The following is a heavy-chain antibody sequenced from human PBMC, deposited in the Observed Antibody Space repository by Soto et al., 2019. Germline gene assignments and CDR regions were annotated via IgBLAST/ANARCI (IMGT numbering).Heavy chain of an antibody. CDR2: ISVSADST. CDR1: GFTFSNYV. V-gene: IGHV3-23*01. Sequence: CGSLRLSCAASGFTFSNYVMSWVRQAPGKGLEWVSTISVSADSTYYADSVKGRFAISRDNSKNTLFLKMNSLRDEDTAVYFCVGQIGAYYYHYAMDVWGQGTKVTVSS. D-gene: IGHD2-15*01. CDR3: VGQIGAYYYHYAMDV. J-gene: IGHJ6*02.